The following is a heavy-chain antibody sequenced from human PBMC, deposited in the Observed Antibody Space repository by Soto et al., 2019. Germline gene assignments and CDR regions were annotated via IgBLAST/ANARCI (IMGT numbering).Heavy chain of an antibody. D-gene: IGHD3-3*01. CDR3: ARGGVSTRTFDY. Sequence: PGESLKISCKGSGYNFAGYWIAWVRQMPGKGLELMGIIYPSDSDTRYRPSFQGQVTISADKSISSAYLQWSSLRASDTAMYYCARGGVSTRTFDYWGQGTPVTVSS. J-gene: IGHJ4*02. CDR2: IYPSDSDT. V-gene: IGHV5-51*01. CDR1: GYNFAGYW.